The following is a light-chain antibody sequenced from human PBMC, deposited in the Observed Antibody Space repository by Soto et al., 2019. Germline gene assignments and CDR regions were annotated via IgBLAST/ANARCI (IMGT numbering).Light chain of an antibody. Sequence: AIQMTQSPSSLSASVGDRVTITCRASQGIRSELGWYQQKPGKAPKLLIYAASSLQSGVPSRFSGSGSGTYFTLTISSLQPEDFATYYCLQDYNYPLTFGGGTKVDIK. CDR3: LQDYNYPLT. V-gene: IGKV1-6*01. J-gene: IGKJ4*01. CDR1: QGIRSE. CDR2: AAS.